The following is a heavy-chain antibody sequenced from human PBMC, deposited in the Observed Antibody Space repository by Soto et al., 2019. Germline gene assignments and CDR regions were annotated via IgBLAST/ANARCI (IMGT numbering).Heavy chain of an antibody. Sequence: QLQLQESGPGLVKPSETLSLTCTVSGGSISSSSYYWGRIRQRPGKGLEWIGSIYYSGSTYYNPALKSRDTISADTSKTQFSLKLSSVTAANTAVYYCARHEALSGWSFDYWGQGTLVIFSS. J-gene: IGHJ4*02. CDR2: IYYSGST. CDR1: GGSISSSSYY. V-gene: IGHV4-39*01. CDR3: ARHEALSGWSFDY. D-gene: IGHD6-19*01.